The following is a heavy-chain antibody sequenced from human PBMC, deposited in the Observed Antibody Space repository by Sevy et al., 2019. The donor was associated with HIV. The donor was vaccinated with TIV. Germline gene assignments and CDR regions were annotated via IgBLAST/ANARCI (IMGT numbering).Heavy chain of an antibody. J-gene: IGHJ5*02. CDR3: AGYCSSTSCPYNWFDP. V-gene: IGHV1-69*13. CDR2: IIPILGTA. Sequence: ASVKVSCKDSGGTFSSYAISWVRQAPGQGLEWMGGIIPILGTANYAQKFQGRVTITADESTSIAYMELSSLRSEDTAVYYCAGYCSSTSCPYNWFDPWGQGTLVTVSS. D-gene: IGHD2-2*01. CDR1: GGTFSSYA.